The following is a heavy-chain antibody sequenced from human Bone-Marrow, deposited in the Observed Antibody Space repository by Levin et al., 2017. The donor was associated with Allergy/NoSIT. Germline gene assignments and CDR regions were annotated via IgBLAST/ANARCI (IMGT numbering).Heavy chain of an antibody. V-gene: IGHV3-9*01. J-gene: IGHJ1*01. CDR2: ISWNSAKI. D-gene: IGHD4-11*01. Sequence: GGSLRLSCAASGFTFDNYAMHWVRQPPGKGLEWVSGISWNSAKIGYGDSVKGRFTISRDNAKNSLYLHMNSLRAEDTAFYYCVKDIQTPEAPGMVLQFWGQGTLVMVSS. CDR3: VKDIQTPEAPGMVLQF. CDR1: GFTFDNYA.